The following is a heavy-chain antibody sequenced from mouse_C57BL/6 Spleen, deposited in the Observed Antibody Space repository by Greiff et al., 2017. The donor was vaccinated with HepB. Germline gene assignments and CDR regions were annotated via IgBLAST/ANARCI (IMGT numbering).Heavy chain of an antibody. CDR3: ARREGQAHYAMDY. Sequence: QVHVKQSGPELVKPGASVKISCKASGYAFSSSWMNWVKQRPGKGLEWIGRIYPGDGDTNYNGKFKGKATLTADKSSSTAYMQLSSLTSEDSAVYFCARREGQAHYAMDYWGQGTSVTVSS. J-gene: IGHJ4*01. CDR1: GYAFSSSW. V-gene: IGHV1-82*01. CDR2: IYPGDGDT. D-gene: IGHD3-2*02.